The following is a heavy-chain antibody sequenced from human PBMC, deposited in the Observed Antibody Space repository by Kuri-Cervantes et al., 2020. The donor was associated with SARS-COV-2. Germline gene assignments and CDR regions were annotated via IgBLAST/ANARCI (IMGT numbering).Heavy chain of an antibody. J-gene: IGHJ6*02. CDR1: GYTLTELS. V-gene: IGHV1-24*01. CDR2: FDPEDGET. CDR3: ATWPGWYGNYYYGMDV. Sequence: ASVKVSCKVSGYTLTELSMHWVRQAPGKRLEWMGGFDPEDGETIYAQKFQGRVTMTEDTSTDTAYMELSSLRSEDTAVYYCATWPGWYGNYYYGMDVWGQGTTVTVSS. D-gene: IGHD6-19*01.